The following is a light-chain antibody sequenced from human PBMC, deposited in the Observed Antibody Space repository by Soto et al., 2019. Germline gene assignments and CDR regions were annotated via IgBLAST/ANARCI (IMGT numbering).Light chain of an antibody. J-gene: IGKJ1*01. Sequence: EIEMTQSPATLSVSPGERATLSCRASQSVSSNLAWYQQKPGQAPRLLIYGASTRATGIPARFSGSGSGTEFTLTISSLQSEDFVVYYCQKYNNWPRTFGQGTKVEIK. CDR2: GAS. CDR1: QSVSSN. CDR3: QKYNNWPRT. V-gene: IGKV3-15*01.